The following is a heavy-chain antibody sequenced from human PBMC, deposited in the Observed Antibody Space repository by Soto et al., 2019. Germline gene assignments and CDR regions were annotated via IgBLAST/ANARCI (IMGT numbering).Heavy chain of an antibody. CDR3: AKGGDPIDFDY. D-gene: IGHD2-21*02. J-gene: IGHJ4*02. CDR2: ISYDGGNK. Sequence: QVQLVESGGGVVQPGRSLRLSCAASGFTFSDYGMHWVRQAPGKGLEWVAVISYDGGNKFYTDSLKGRFTISRDNSKNTLYLQMNSLGAEDTAVYYCAKGGDPIDFDYWGQGTLVTVSS. V-gene: IGHV3-30*18. CDR1: GFTFSDYG.